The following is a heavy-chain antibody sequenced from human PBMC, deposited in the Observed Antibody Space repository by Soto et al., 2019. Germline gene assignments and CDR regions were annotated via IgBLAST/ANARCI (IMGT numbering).Heavy chain of an antibody. CDR3: ARGTYYYDSSGYYFDY. Sequence: GGSLRLSCAASGFTFSSYDMHWVRQATGKGLEWVSAIGTAGDTYYPGSVKGRFTISRENAKNSLYPQMNSLRAEGTAVYYCARGTYYYDSSGYYFDYWGQGTLVTVSS. J-gene: IGHJ4*02. CDR1: GFTFSSYD. D-gene: IGHD3-22*01. V-gene: IGHV3-13*01. CDR2: IGTAGDT.